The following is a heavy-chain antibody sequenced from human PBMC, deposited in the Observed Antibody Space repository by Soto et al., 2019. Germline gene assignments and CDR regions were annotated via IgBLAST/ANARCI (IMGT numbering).Heavy chain of an antibody. V-gene: IGHV4-4*07. CDR2: IYTSGST. Sequence: SETLSLTCTVSGGSISSYYWSWIRQPAGKGLEWIGRIYTSGSTNYNPSLKSRVTMSVDTSKNQFSLKLSSVTAADTAVYYCARDGTYYYGSGSHRDYYYGMDVWGQGTTVTVSS. J-gene: IGHJ6*02. D-gene: IGHD3-10*01. CDR3: ARDGTYYYGSGSHRDYYYGMDV. CDR1: GGSISSYY.